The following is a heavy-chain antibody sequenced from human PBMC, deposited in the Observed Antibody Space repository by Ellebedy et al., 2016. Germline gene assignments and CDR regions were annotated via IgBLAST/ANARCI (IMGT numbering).Heavy chain of an antibody. J-gene: IGHJ5*02. V-gene: IGHV3-53*01. CDR3: ARGVGSGWFDP. Sequence: GESLKISCAASGFTVSTNYMKWVRQAPGKGLEWVSAIFSDGNTYYADSVKGRFTISRDNPKNTLYLQMNSLRAEDTAVYYCARGVGSGWFDPWGQGTLVTVSS. CDR1: GFTVSTNY. CDR2: IFSDGNT. D-gene: IGHD2-15*01.